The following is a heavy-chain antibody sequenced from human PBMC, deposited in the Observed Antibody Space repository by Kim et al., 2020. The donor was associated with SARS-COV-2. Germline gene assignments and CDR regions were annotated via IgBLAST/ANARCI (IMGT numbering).Heavy chain of an antibody. CDR3: AKRGAIAAAGYYYYGMDV. D-gene: IGHD6-13*01. J-gene: IGHJ6*02. CDR1: GFTFSSYA. V-gene: IGHV3-23*01. CDR2: ISGSGGST. Sequence: GGSLRLSCAASGFTFSSYAMSWVRQAPGKGLEWVSAISGSGGSTYYADYVKGRFTISRDNSKNTLYLQMNSLRAEDTAVYYCAKRGAIAAAGYYYYGMDVWGQGTTVTVSS.